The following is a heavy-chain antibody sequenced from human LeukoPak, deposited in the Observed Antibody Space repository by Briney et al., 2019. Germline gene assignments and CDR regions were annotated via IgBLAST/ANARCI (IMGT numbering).Heavy chain of an antibody. CDR2: IRYDGSNK. CDR1: GFTFSSYG. Sequence: GGSLRLSCAASGFTFSSYGMHWVRQAPGKGLEWVAFIRYDGSNKYYADSVKGRFTISRDNSKNTLYLQMNSLRAEDTAVYYCAKVWCSSTSCYRLYFDYWGQGTLVTVSS. CDR3: AKVWCSSTSCYRLYFDY. V-gene: IGHV3-30*02. D-gene: IGHD2-2*02. J-gene: IGHJ4*02.